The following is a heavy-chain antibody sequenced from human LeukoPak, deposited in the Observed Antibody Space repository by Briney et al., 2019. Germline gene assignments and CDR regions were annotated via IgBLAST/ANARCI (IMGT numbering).Heavy chain of an antibody. CDR1: GFTFSNYW. D-gene: IGHD3-10*01. CDR2: IGGGGNST. V-gene: IGHV3-23*01. Sequence: PGGSLRLSCAASGFTFSNYWMSWARQAPGKGLEWVSVIGGGGNSTNYADSVKGRFTISRDNTKNTLYLQMNSLRADDTALYYCAKDAVSGSGSHIFDYWGQGTLLTVSS. CDR3: AKDAVSGSGSHIFDY. J-gene: IGHJ4*02.